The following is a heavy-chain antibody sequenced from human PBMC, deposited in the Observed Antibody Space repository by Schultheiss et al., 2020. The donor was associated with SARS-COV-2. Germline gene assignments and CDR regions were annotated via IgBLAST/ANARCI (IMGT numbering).Heavy chain of an antibody. Sequence: GGSLRLSCVASGFTFSSYGMHWVRQAPGKGLEWVSAISGSGGSTYCADSVKGRFTISRDNSKNTLYLQMNSLRAEDTAVYYCAKDLAAVADPVYYYYYGMDVWGQGTTVTVSS. D-gene: IGHD6-19*01. CDR2: ISGSGGST. CDR1: GFTFSSYG. V-gene: IGHV3-NL1*01. CDR3: AKDLAAVADPVYYYYYGMDV. J-gene: IGHJ6*02.